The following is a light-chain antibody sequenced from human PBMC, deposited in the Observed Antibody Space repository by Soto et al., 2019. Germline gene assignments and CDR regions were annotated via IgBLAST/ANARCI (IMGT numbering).Light chain of an antibody. V-gene: IGKV3-20*01. J-gene: IGKJ2*01. CDR2: GAS. CDR1: QSVTSSF. Sequence: EIVLTQSPGTLSLSPGERATLSCRASQSVTSSFLVWYQQRPGQAPRLLIYGASSRATGIPDRFSGSGSGTDFTLTISRLEPADFAVYYCQQYGGSPLITFGQGTKLEIK. CDR3: QQYGGSPLIT.